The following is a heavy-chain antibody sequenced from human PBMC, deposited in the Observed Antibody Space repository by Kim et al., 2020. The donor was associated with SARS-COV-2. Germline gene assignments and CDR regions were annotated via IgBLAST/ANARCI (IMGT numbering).Heavy chain of an antibody. CDR2: IIPIFGTA. Sequence: SVKVSCKASGGTFSSYAISWVRQAPGQGLEWMGGIIPIFGTANYAQKFQGRVTITADESTSTAYMELSSLRSEDTAVYYCARAGVMATITRGFNYFDYWGQGTLVTVSS. CDR1: GGTFSSYA. D-gene: IGHD5-12*01. J-gene: IGHJ4*02. CDR3: ARAGVMATITRGFNYFDY. V-gene: IGHV1-69*13.